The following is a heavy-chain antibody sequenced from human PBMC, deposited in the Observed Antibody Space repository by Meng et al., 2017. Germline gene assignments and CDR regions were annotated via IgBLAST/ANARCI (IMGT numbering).Heavy chain of an antibody. CDR2: IYYSGST. D-gene: IGHD3-22*01. Sequence: QGPLQESGPGLVKPPQTLSLTCTVSGGSISSGGYYWSWIRQHPGKGLEWIGYIYYSGSTYYNPSLKSLVTISVDTSKNQFSLKLSSVTAADTAVYYCARVGYDSSGYVYGMDVWGQGTTVTVSS. J-gene: IGHJ6*02. CDR3: ARVGYDSSGYVYGMDV. CDR1: GGSISSGGYY. V-gene: IGHV4-31*01.